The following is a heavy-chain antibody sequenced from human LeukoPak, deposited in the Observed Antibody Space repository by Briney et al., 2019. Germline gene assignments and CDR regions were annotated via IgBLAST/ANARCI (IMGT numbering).Heavy chain of an antibody. Sequence: GASVKVSCKASGYTFTSYYMHWVRQAPGQGLEWMGIINPSGGGTSYAQKFQGRVTMTRDTSTSTVYMELSSLRSEDTAVYYSARDRSGGLIVVVPAAIDYWGQGTLVTVSS. CDR1: GYTFTSYY. CDR2: INPSGGGT. CDR3: ARDRSGGLIVVVPAAIDY. J-gene: IGHJ4*02. D-gene: IGHD2-2*01. V-gene: IGHV1-46*01.